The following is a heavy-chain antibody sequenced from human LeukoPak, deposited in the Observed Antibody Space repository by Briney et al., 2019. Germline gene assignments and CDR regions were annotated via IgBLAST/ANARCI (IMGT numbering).Heavy chain of an antibody. D-gene: IGHD2-15*01. J-gene: IGHJ4*02. V-gene: IGHV3-33*01. CDR1: GFTFSSYG. CDR3: ATQSWVAAGDY. Sequence: GGSLRLSCAASGFTFSSYGMHWVRQAPGKGLEGVAVIWYDGSNKYYADSVKGRFNISRDNSKNTLYLQMNSLRAEDTAVYYCATQSWVAAGDYWGQGTLVTVSS. CDR2: IWYDGSNK.